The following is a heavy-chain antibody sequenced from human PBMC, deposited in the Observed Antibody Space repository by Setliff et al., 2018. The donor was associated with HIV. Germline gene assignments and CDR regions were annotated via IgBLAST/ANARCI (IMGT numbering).Heavy chain of an antibody. CDR2: ISDGGGST. CDR3: AKGFRPVDTALVSGPTY. CDR1: GFTFSSYP. D-gene: IGHD5-18*01. J-gene: IGHJ4*02. V-gene: IGHV3-23*01. Sequence: GGSLRLSCAASGFTFSSYPMSWVRQSPGKGPEWVSAISDGGGSTYYAVSVKGRFTISRDNSKNTLYLQMNSLRVEDTAVYYCAKGFRPVDTALVSGPTYWGQGIRVTVSS.